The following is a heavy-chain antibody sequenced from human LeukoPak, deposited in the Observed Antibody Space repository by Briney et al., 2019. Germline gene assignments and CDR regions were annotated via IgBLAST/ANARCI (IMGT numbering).Heavy chain of an antibody. Sequence: SETLSLTCTVSGGSISSGVNYWTWLRQPPGKGLEWIGYISHSGTTFYTSSLKSRVTISVDRSKRQFSLKLSSVTAADTAVYYCARAARGGIAADLSSYYMDVWGKGTTVTVSS. J-gene: IGHJ6*03. CDR1: GGSISSGVNY. D-gene: IGHD6-13*01. CDR2: ISHSGTT. CDR3: ARAARGGIAADLSSYYMDV. V-gene: IGHV4-30-2*01.